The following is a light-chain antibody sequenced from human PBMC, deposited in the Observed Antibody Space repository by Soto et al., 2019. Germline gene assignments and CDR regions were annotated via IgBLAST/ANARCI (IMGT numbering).Light chain of an antibody. CDR1: QSVSSSY. J-gene: IGKJ4*01. V-gene: IGKV3-20*01. CDR2: GAS. Sequence: EIVLTQSPSTLSLSPGERATLSCRASQSVSSSYLAWYQQKPGQAPRLLIYGASSRATGIPDRFSGSGSGTDFTLTISRLEPDDYSVYYCQQHGSSPLTFGGG. CDR3: QQHGSSPLT.